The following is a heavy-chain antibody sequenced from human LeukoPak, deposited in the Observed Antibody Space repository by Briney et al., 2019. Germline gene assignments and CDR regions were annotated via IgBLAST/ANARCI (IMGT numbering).Heavy chain of an antibody. V-gene: IGHV4-59*01. D-gene: IGHD1-26*01. CDR1: GGSISSYY. J-gene: IGHJ6*02. CDR2: IYYSGSA. CDR3: ARDSGLRRWELSTYGMDV. Sequence: SETLSLTCTVSGGSISSYYWSWIRQPPGKGLEWIGYIYYSGSANYNPSLKSRVTISVDTSKNQFSLKLSSVTAADTAVYYCARDSGLRRWELSTYGMDVWGQGTTVTVSS.